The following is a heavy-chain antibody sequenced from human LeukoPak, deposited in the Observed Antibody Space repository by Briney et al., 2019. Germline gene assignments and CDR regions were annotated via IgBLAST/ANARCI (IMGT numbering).Heavy chain of an antibody. Sequence: GGSLRLSCAASAFTFSDYYMSCARQVAGEGPGWVSYISSRSSTIYYADSVKGRFTISRDNAKNSLYLQMNSRRAENTAVYYCARVPHAILTAYYLSYWGQGTLVTVSS. J-gene: IGHJ4*02. D-gene: IGHD3-9*01. CDR3: ARVPHAILTAYYLSY. CDR1: AFTFSDYY. V-gene: IGHV3-11*01. CDR2: ISSRSSTI.